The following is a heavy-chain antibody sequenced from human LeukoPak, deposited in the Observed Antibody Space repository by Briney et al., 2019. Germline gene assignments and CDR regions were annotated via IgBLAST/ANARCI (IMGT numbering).Heavy chain of an antibody. D-gene: IGHD2-2*02. CDR3: ARDRTTTAIPGCWFDP. V-gene: IGHV1-18*01. CDR2: ISAYNGNT. CDR1: GYTFTSYG. J-gene: IGHJ5*02. Sequence: GASVKVSCKASGYTFTSYGISWARQAPGQGLEWMGWISAYNGNTNYAQKLQGRVTMTTDTSTSTAYMELRSLRSDDTAVYYCARDRTTTAIPGCWFDPWGQGTLVTVSS.